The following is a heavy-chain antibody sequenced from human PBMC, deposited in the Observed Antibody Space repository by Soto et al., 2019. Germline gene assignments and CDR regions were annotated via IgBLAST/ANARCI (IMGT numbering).Heavy chain of an antibody. D-gene: IGHD6-13*01. J-gene: IGHJ4*02. CDR3: AKGSSSWYAGFFDL. Sequence: EVQLLESGGGLVQPGRSLRLSCTASGFTFSSHAMTWVRQAPGKGLEWVSGLSDSGDSIYYADSVKGRFTIYRDNSMNTLYLQMITLRVEDTAVYYCAKGSSSWYAGFFDLWGQGTLVTVSS. CDR2: LSDSGDSI. CDR1: GFTFSSHA. V-gene: IGHV3-23*01.